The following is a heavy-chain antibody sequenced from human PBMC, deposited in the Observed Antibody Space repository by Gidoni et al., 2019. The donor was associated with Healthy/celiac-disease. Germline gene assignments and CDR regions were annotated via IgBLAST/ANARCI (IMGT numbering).Heavy chain of an antibody. J-gene: IGHJ5*02. Sequence: QVQLQQWGAGLLKPSETLSLTCAVYGGSFSGYYWSWIRQPPGKGLEWIGEINHSGSTNYNPSLKSRVTISVDTSKNQFSLKLSSVTAADTAVYYCARTPYSYGFRVYWFDPWGQGTLVTVSS. CDR2: INHSGST. CDR3: ARTPYSYGFRVYWFDP. D-gene: IGHD5-18*01. V-gene: IGHV4-34*01. CDR1: GGSFSGYY.